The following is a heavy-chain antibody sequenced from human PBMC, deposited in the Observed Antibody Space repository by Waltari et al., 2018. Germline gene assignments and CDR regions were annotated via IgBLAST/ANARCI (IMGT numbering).Heavy chain of an antibody. J-gene: IGHJ4*02. D-gene: IGHD3-3*01. Sequence: QLQLQESGPGLVKPSETLSLTCSVSGGSISSSSFFWGWIRQPPGKGLEWIGSLYYTGNTYYNPSLKSQVTISADTAKSQFSRKLSSVTAADTAVYYCARHMPYYDSIYYFDYWGQGTLVTVSS. CDR3: ARHMPYYDSIYYFDY. CDR2: LYYTGNT. V-gene: IGHV4-39*01. CDR1: GGSISSSSFF.